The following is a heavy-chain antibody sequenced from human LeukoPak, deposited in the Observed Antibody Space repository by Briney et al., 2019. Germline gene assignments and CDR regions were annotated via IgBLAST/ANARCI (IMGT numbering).Heavy chain of an antibody. D-gene: IGHD3-22*01. CDR3: ARDLWNFYDASGYNRDFDS. Sequence: ASVKVSCKATSRISWVRQAPGQGLEWMGWIGTYGGDAYYAQKFQGRITVTTDTSTSTVYMELRNLRSDDTAVYYCARDLWNFYDASGYNRDFDSWGQGTLVNVSS. V-gene: IGHV1-18*01. CDR1: TSR. CDR2: IGTYGGDA. J-gene: IGHJ5*01.